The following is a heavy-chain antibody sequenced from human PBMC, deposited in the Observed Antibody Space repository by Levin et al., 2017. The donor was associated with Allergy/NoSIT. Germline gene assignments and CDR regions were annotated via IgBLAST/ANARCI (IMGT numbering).Heavy chain of an antibody. CDR2: IIPIFGTA. V-gene: IGHV1-69*13. D-gene: IGHD2-15*01. Sequence: GASVKVSCKASGGTFSSYAISWVRQAPGQGLEWMGGIIPIFGTANYAQKFQGRVTITADESTSTAYMELSSLRSEDTAVYYCARDQDCSGGSCYSGGLDYWGQGTLVTVSS. CDR3: ARDQDCSGGSCYSGGLDY. J-gene: IGHJ4*02. CDR1: GGTFSSYA.